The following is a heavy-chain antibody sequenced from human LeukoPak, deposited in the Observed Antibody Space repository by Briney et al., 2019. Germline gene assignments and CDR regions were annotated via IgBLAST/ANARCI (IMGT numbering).Heavy chain of an antibody. J-gene: IGHJ4*02. V-gene: IGHV1-18*01. CDR1: GYTFSNYG. Sequence: GASVKVSCKTSGYTFSNYGISWVRQAPGQGLEWMGWITAYNGNTNYAQKLQGRVTMTTDTSTSTAYMELRSLRSEDTAMYYCARGLGSGNYYGYWGQGTLVTVSS. CDR2: ITAYNGNT. CDR3: ARGLGSGNYYGY. D-gene: IGHD1-26*01.